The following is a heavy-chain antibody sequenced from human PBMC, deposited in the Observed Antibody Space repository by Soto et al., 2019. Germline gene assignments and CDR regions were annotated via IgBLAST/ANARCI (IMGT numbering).Heavy chain of an antibody. CDR3: ARAGGTTVTGLWHFDS. D-gene: IGHD4-17*01. CDR1: GFSFNTYI. J-gene: IGHJ4*02. CDR2: IWYDGTQK. Sequence: QVQLEESGGGVVQPGRSLRLSCEASGFSFNTYIMHWLRQPPGKGLEWLAAIWYDGTQKYYADSVKGRFIISRDNSRKTLYLEMNSLRAEDTAVYYCARAGGTTVTGLWHFDSWGQGTLVTVSS. V-gene: IGHV3-33*01.